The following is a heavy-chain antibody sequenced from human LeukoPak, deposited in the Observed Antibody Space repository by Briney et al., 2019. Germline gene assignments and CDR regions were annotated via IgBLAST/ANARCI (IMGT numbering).Heavy chain of an antibody. D-gene: IGHD6-13*01. CDR1: GYTFTSYD. Sequence: ASVKVSCKASGYTFTSYDINWVRQATGQGLEWMGWMNPNSGNTGYAQKFQGRVTMTRNTSISTAYMELSSLRSEDTAVYYCARDKSSSWDNEYFQHWGQGTLVTVSS. J-gene: IGHJ1*01. V-gene: IGHV1-8*01. CDR3: ARDKSSSWDNEYFQH. CDR2: MNPNSGNT.